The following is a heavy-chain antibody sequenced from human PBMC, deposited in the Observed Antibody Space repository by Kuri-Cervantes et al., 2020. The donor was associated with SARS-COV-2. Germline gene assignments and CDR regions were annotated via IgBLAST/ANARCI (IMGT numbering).Heavy chain of an antibody. CDR2: IYYSGST. D-gene: IGHD3-3*01. CDR3: ARDRRRDDFWSGYSIKFKYYYYGMDV. V-gene: IGHV4-39*02. CDR1: GGSISSSSYY. Sequence: SETLSLTCTVSGGSISSSSYYWGWIRQPPGKGLEWIGSIYYSGSTYYNPSLKSRVTISVDTSKNQFSLKLSSVTAADTAVYYCARDRRRDDFWSGYSIKFKYYYYGMDVWGQGTTVTVSS. J-gene: IGHJ6*02.